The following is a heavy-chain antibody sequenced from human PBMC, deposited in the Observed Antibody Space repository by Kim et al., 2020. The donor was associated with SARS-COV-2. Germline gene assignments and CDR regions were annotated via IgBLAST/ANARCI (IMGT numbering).Heavy chain of an antibody. D-gene: IGHD5-18*01. V-gene: IGHV4-34*01. CDR3: ARGSRDTAMPKGGDV. J-gene: IGHJ6*02. Sequence: PALKSRVTIAVDTSKNQFSLKLSSVTAADTAVYYCARGSRDTAMPKGGDVWGQGTTVTVSS.